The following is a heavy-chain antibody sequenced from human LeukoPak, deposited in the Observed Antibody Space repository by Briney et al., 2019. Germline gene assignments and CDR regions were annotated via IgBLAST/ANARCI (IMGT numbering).Heavy chain of an antibody. J-gene: IGHJ3*02. CDR3: AIIKSGLYCSSTSCYRSYAFDI. CDR2: IYYSGST. CDR1: GGSISSGDYY. V-gene: IGHV4-30-4*08. D-gene: IGHD2-2*01. Sequence: SETLSLTCTVSGGSISSGDYYWSWIRQPPGKGLEWIGYIYYSGSTYYNPSLKSRVTISVDTSKNQFSLKLSPVTAADTAVYYCAIIKSGLYCSSTSCYRSYAFDIWGQGTMVTVST.